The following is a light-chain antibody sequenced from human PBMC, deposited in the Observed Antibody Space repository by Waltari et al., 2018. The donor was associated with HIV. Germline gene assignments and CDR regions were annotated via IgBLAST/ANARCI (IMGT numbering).Light chain of an antibody. CDR1: RSNIGSNF. Sequence: QSVLTQPPSASGTPGQRVTISCSGSRSNIGSNFVYWYQQLPGMAPKLLIYRNNRRPSGVPDRFSGSKAGTSASLAISGRRSEDGADYYCAVWDDSLTGHVVFGGGTKLTVL. CDR2: RNN. V-gene: IGLV1-47*01. J-gene: IGLJ2*01. CDR3: AVWDDSLTGHVV.